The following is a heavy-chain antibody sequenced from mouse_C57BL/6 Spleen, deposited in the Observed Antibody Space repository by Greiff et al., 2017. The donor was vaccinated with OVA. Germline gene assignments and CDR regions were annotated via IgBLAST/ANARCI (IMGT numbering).Heavy chain of an antibody. D-gene: IGHD2-2*01. CDR1: GFNIKDDY. CDR3: TIYYGYDGNYFDY. J-gene: IGHJ2*01. Sequence: VQLKQSGAELVRPGASVKLSCTASGFNIKDDYMHWVKQRPEQGLEWIGWIDPENGDTEYASKFQGKATITADTSSNTAYLQLSSLTSEDTAVYYCTIYYGYDGNYFDYWGQGTTLTVSS. V-gene: IGHV14-4*01. CDR2: IDPENGDT.